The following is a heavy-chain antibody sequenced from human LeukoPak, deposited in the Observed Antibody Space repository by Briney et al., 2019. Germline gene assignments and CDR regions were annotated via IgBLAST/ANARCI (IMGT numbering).Heavy chain of an antibody. V-gene: IGHV4-4*02. D-gene: IGHD1-26*01. J-gene: IGHJ5*02. CDR2: IFHSGTT. Sequence: PSETLSLTCTVSDEVITSNNWWSWVRQSPGKGLEWIGEIFHSGTTRYKASLESRVTMLLDKSKNQFSLRLNSVTAADTAVYFCARLRLSGGSFSVGWFDPWGQGIQVTVSS. CDR1: DEVITSNNW. CDR3: ARLRLSGGSFSVGWFDP.